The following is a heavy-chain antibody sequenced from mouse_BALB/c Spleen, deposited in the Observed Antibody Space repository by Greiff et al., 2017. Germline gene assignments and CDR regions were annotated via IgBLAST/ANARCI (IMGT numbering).Heavy chain of an antibody. J-gene: IGHJ2*01. CDR2: ISTYYGDA. Sequence: QVHVKQSGAELVRPGVSVKISCKGSGYTFTDYAMHWVKQSHAKSLEWIGVISTYYGDASYNQKFKGKATMTVDKSSSTAYMELARLTSEDSAIYYCASLWGTDYFDYWGQGTTLTVSS. CDR1: GYTFTDYA. D-gene: IGHD3-3*01. CDR3: ASLWGTDYFDY. V-gene: IGHV1S137*01.